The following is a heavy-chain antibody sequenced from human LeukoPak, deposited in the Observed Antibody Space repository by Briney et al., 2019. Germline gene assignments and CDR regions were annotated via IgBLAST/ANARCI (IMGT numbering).Heavy chain of an antibody. CDR2: ISCSGGRT. V-gene: IGHV3-23*01. CDR3: AKDRGVVVPAAKVLYYDYGMDV. Sequence: PGGSLRLSCAASGFTFSRYAMSWVRQAPGKGLEWLSAISCSGGRTYYADSVKGRLTIPRDNSKNTLYLQMNSLRAEDTAVYYCAKDRGVVVPAAKVLYYDYGMDVWGQGTTVTVSS. CDR1: GFTFSRYA. D-gene: IGHD2-2*01. J-gene: IGHJ6*02.